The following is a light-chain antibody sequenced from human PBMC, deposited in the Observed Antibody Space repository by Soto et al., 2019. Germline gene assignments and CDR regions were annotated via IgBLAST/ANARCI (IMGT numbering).Light chain of an antibody. CDR2: DVS. J-gene: IGLJ1*01. Sequence: QSVLTQPASVSGSPGQPITISCTGTSSDVGGYNYVSWYQQHPGKAPKVMIYDVSNRPSGVSNRFSGSKSGNTASLTISGLQPEDEADYYCKSYTTSSTYVFGTGTKVTVL. V-gene: IGLV2-14*01. CDR1: SSDVGGYNY. CDR3: KSYTTSSTYV.